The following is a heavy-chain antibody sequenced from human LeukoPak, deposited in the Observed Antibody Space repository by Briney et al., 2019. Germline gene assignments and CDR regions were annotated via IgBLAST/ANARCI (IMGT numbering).Heavy chain of an antibody. CDR3: ARGQYLYDSSGYSLD. J-gene: IGHJ4*02. D-gene: IGHD3-22*01. CDR1: GYTFTSYG. V-gene: IGHV1-18*01. CDR2: ISAYNGNT. Sequence: ASVKVSCKASGYTFTSYGISWVRQAPGQGLEWMGWISAYNGNTNYAQKLQGRVTMTTDTSTSTAYMELRSLRSDDTAVYYCARGQYLYDSSGYSLDWGQGTLVTVSS.